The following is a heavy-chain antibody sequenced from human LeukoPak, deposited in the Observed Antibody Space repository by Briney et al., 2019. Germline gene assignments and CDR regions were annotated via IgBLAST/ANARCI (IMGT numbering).Heavy chain of an antibody. CDR1: GGSFSGYY. CDR2: IYYSGST. Sequence: SETLSLTCAVYGGSFSGYYWSWIRQPPGKGLEWIGYIYYSGSTNYNPSLKSRVTISVDTSKNQFSLKLSSVTAADTAVYYCARHSCSSTSCYLDYYGMDVWGQGTTVTVSS. CDR3: ARHSCSSTSCYLDYYGMDV. J-gene: IGHJ6*02. D-gene: IGHD2-2*01. V-gene: IGHV4-59*08.